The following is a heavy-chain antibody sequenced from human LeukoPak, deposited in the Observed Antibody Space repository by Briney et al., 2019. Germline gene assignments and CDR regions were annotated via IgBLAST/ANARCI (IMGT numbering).Heavy chain of an antibody. J-gene: IGHJ4*02. CDR2: INPNSGGT. Sequence: ASVKVSCKASGYTFTGYYMHWVRQAPGQGLEWMGWINPNSGGTNYAQKLQGRVTMTTDTSTSTAYMELRSLRSDDTAVYYCARRRRRSITMVRGVQTTYYFDYWGQGTLVTVSS. D-gene: IGHD3-10*01. CDR3: ARRRRRSITMVRGVQTTYYFDY. CDR1: GYTFTGYY. V-gene: IGHV1-2*02.